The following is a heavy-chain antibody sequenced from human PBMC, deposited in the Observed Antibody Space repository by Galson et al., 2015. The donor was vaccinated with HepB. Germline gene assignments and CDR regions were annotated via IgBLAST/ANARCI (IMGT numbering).Heavy chain of an antibody. CDR2: ITPRADNT. J-gene: IGHJ4*02. CDR3: AKVFPEKTDGWYRQALYYFDS. D-gene: IGHD6-19*01. Sequence: SLRLACAASGFTYSYYAMSWVRQAPGKGLEWVSAITPRADNTFPADSMKGRFTISSDNSRNTLFLHMNSLRADDTAIYFCAKVFPEKTDGWYRQALYYFDSWGQGTRVTVSS. CDR1: GFTYSYYA. V-gene: IGHV3-23*01.